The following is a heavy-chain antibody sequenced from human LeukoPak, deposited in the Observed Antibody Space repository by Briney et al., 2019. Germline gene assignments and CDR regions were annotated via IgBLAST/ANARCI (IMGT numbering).Heavy chain of an antibody. J-gene: IGHJ4*02. D-gene: IGHD5-24*01. CDR3: AREFRDGYNLGQPDY. CDR1: GYTFTSYY. Sequence: GASVKVSCKASGYTFTSYYMHWVRQAPGQGLEWMGIINPSGGSTSYAQKFQGRVTMTRDMSTGTVYMELSSLRSEDTAVYYCAREFRDGYNLGQPDYWGQGTLVTVSS. CDR2: INPSGGST. V-gene: IGHV1-46*01.